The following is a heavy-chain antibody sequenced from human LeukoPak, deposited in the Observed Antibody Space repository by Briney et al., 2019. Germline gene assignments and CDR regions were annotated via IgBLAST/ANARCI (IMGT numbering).Heavy chain of an antibody. J-gene: IGHJ4*02. Sequence: PSETLSLTCTVSGGSISSYYWSWIRQPPGKGLEWIGYIYYSGSTNYNPSLKSRVTISVDTSKNQFSLKLSSVTAADTAVYYCASVIAAAGAFDYWGQGTLVTVSS. CDR1: GGSISSYY. D-gene: IGHD6-13*01. CDR3: ASVIAAAGAFDY. V-gene: IGHV4-59*01. CDR2: IYYSGST.